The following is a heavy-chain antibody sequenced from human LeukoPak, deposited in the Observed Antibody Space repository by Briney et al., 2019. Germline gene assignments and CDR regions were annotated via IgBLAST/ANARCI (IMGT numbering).Heavy chain of an antibody. CDR3: ARSDVTVTKGYYYYYMDV. D-gene: IGHD4-17*01. J-gene: IGHJ6*03. Sequence: SETLSLTCTVSGGSISRYYWSWIRQPAGKGLEWIGRIYTSGSTNYNPSLKSRVTMSVDTSKNQFSLKLSSVTAADTAVYYCARSDVTVTKGYYYYYMDVWGKGTTVTVSS. CDR1: GGSISRYY. V-gene: IGHV4-4*07. CDR2: IYTSGST.